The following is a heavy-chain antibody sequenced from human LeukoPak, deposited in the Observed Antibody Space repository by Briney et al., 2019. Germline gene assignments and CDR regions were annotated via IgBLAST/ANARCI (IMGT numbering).Heavy chain of an antibody. V-gene: IGHV4-59*01. Sequence: SETLSLTCAVYGGSFSDYYWAWIRQSPGKGLEWIGYIYYSGSTNYNPSLKSRVTISVDTSKNQFSLKLSSVTAADTAVYYCARARSVGATFDYWGQGTLVTVSS. CDR3: ARARSVGATFDY. CDR2: IYYSGST. D-gene: IGHD1-26*01. CDR1: GGSFSDYY. J-gene: IGHJ4*02.